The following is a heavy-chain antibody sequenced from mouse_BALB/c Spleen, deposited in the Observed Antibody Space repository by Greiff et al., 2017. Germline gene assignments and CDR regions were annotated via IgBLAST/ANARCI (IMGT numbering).Heavy chain of an antibody. D-gene: IGHD1-2*01. CDR1: GYTFTDYN. CDR2: INPNNGGT. J-gene: IGHJ3*01. V-gene: IGHV1-18*01. Sequence: VQLKQSGPELVKPGASVKIPCKASGYTFTDYNMDWVKQSHGKSLEWIGDINPNNGGTIYNQKFKGKATLTVDKSSSTAYMELRSLTSEDTAVYYCARSEGTTATFAYWGQGTLVTVSA. CDR3: ARSEGTTATFAY.